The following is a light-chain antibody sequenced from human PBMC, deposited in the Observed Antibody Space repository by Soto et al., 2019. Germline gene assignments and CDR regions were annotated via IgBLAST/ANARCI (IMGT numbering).Light chain of an antibody. CDR2: RAS. J-gene: IGKJ1*01. CDR1: QTIYSN. V-gene: IGKV3-15*01. Sequence: IXMTQSPATLSVSLGERATLSCRAGQTIYSNVAWYQQRPGQAPRLLIYRASTRATGVPARFSGSGSGTEFTLTISSLQSEDFAIYYCQQYQNLWTFGQGTKVEIK. CDR3: QQYQNLWT.